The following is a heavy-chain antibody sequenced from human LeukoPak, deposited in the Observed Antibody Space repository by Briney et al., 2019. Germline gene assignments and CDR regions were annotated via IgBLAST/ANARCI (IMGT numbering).Heavy chain of an antibody. D-gene: IGHD3-9*01. CDR3: ARRREAYYDVVTDYYLDY. V-gene: IGHV5-51*01. J-gene: IGHJ4*02. CDR1: GYIFTTYW. CDR2: IYPGDSDT. Sequence: GESLKISCKGSGYIFTTYWIAWVRQMPGKGLEWMGIIYPGDSDTNYSPSFQGLVTISADKSISTAYLQWSSLKASDTAMYYCARRREAYYDVVTDYYLDYWGQGTLVTVSS.